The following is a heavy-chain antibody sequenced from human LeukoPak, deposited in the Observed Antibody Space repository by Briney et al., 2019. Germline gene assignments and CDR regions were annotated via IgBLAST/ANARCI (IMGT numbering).Heavy chain of an antibody. D-gene: IGHD2-2*01. CDR2: IWYDGTKK. CDR3: ARSRYCSPTICSDGFDI. Sequence: PGRALRLSCAASGFTFNSYGMTWVRQAPGKGLEWVAIIWYDGTKKYYGDSVKGRFTISRDTSKKILYLQMNSLRAEDTAVYFCARSRYCSPTICSDGFDIWGQGTMVTGSS. CDR1: GFTFNSYG. J-gene: IGHJ3*02. V-gene: IGHV3-33*01.